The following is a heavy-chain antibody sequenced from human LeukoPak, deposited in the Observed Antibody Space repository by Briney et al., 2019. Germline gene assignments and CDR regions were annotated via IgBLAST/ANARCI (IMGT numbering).Heavy chain of an antibody. D-gene: IGHD4-23*01. CDR2: MSYDGSDK. V-gene: IGHV3-30*03. CDR1: GFSLSSYG. CDR3: ARGAHKRDDYGGFFDY. J-gene: IGHJ4*02. Sequence: PGGSLRLSCAASGFSLSSYGMHWVRQAPGKGLEWVAVMSYDGSDKYYADSVKGRFTISRDNSKNTLYLEMNSVRPQDTAVYYCARGAHKRDDYGGFFDYWGQGTLVTVSS.